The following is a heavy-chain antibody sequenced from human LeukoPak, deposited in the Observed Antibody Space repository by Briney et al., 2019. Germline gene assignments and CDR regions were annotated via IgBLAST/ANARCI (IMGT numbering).Heavy chain of an antibody. J-gene: IGHJ3*01. CDR3: AHGLWHYDAFDV. Sequence: GGSLRLSCAASGSTFTNAWMNWVRQAPGKGLEWVGRIKSKSDGGTTDCAAPVKGRFTISRDDPKITLYLQMNSLKTEDTAVYYCAHGLWHYDAFDVWGQGTMVTVSS. D-gene: IGHD3-10*01. CDR1: GSTFTNAW. V-gene: IGHV3-15*01. CDR2: IKSKSDGGTT.